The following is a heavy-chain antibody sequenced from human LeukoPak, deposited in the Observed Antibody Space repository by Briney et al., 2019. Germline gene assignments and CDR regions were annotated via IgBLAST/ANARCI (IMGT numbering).Heavy chain of an antibody. CDR3: ARVRSNDWYFDL. J-gene: IGHJ2*01. CDR1: GASISDYS. CDR2: ISYSGNI. V-gene: IGHV4-59*01. Sequence: SETLSLTCTVSGASISDYSWSWIRQPPGKGLEWIGSISYSGNINYNPSLESRVSISVDLSKKQFSLMVSSVTAADTAVYYCARVRSNDWYFDLWGRGTLVAVSS.